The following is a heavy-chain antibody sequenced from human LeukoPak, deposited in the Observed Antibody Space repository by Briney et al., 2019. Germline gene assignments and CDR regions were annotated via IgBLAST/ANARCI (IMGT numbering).Heavy chain of an antibody. CDR2: INHSGST. Sequence: SETLSLTCAVYGGSFSGYYWSWIRQPPGKGLEWIGEINHSGSTNYNPSLKSRATISVDTSKNQFSLKLSSVTAADTAVYYCARATTPYDSSGYYFDYWGQGTLVTVSS. J-gene: IGHJ4*02. V-gene: IGHV4-34*01. CDR3: ARATTPYDSSGYYFDY. D-gene: IGHD3-22*01. CDR1: GGSFSGYY.